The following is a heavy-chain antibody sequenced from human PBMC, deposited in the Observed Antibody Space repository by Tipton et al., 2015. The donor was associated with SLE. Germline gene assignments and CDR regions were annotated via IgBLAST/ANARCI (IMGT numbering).Heavy chain of an antibody. D-gene: IGHD7-27*01. Sequence: QVQLVQSGPEVKKPGSSVKASCKASGGTFSSYAISWVRQAPGQGLEWMGGIIPIFGTANYAQKFQGRVTITADESTSTAYMELSSLRSKDTAVYYCASTPLGAYYFDYWGQGTLVTVSS. V-gene: IGHV1-69*01. J-gene: IGHJ4*02. CDR1: GGTFSSYA. CDR3: ASTPLGAYYFDY. CDR2: IIPIFGTA.